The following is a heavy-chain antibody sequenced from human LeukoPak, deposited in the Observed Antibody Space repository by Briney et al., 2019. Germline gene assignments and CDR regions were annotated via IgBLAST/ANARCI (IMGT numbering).Heavy chain of an antibody. Sequence: ASVKVSCKASGYTFTNYAVHWVRQAPGQRLKWMGWINAGNGKTNYSQKFQVRVTLTRDTSASTVYMELSSLRSEDTAVYYRARGYYDLLTGHVVTYYFDYWGQGTLVTVSS. J-gene: IGHJ4*02. CDR3: ARGYYDLLTGHVVTYYFDY. D-gene: IGHD3-9*01. V-gene: IGHV1-3*01. CDR2: INAGNGKT. CDR1: GYTFTNYA.